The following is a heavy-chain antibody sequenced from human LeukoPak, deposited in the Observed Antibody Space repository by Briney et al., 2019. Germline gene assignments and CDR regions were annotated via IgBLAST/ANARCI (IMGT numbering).Heavy chain of an antibody. V-gene: IGHV4-39*07. CDR1: GGSISSYY. Sequence: SETLSLTCTVSGGSISSYYWGWIRQPPGKGLEWIGSIYYSGSTYYNPSLKSRVTISVDTSKNQFSLKLGSVTAADTAVYYCARVEPAAYWGQGTLVTVSS. J-gene: IGHJ4*02. CDR3: ARVEPAAY. CDR2: IYYSGST. D-gene: IGHD2-2*01.